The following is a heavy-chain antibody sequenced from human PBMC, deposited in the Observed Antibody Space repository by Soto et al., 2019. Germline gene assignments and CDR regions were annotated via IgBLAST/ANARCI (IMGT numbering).Heavy chain of an antibody. CDR3: ARGGGSGWHGDWFDP. Sequence: PASTVRVSCKASGYTFTDYYIHWVRQAPGQGLEWMGWTNPNSDGAHYAQKFQGRVTMTRDKSTRTLYMEVNRLRSDDTAVYFCARGGGSGWHGDWFDPWGQGTLVTVSS. CDR1: GYTFTDYY. J-gene: IGHJ5*02. V-gene: IGHV1-2*02. D-gene: IGHD6-19*01. CDR2: TNPNSDGA.